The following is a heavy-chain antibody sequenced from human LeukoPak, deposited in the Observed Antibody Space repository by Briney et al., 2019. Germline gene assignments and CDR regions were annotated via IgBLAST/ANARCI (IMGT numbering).Heavy chain of an antibody. CDR1: GGSISSSSYY. D-gene: IGHD6-13*01. Sequence: SETLSLTCTVSGGSISSSSYYWGWIRQPPGKGLEWIGSIYHSGTTYYNPSLKSRVTISVDTSKNQFSLKLTSVTAADTAVYYCARGYSSSWYFNWFDPWGQGTLVTVSS. CDR3: ARGYSSSWYFNWFDP. V-gene: IGHV4-39*07. J-gene: IGHJ5*02. CDR2: IYHSGTT.